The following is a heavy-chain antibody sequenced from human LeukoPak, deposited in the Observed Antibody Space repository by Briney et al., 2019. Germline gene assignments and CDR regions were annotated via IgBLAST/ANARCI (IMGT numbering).Heavy chain of an antibody. V-gene: IGHV4-30-4*01. CDR1: GGSISSGDYY. Sequence: SETLSLTCTVSGGSISSGDYYWSWIRQPPGKGLEWIGYIYYSGSTYYNPSLKSRVTISVDTSKNQFSLKLSSVTAADTAVYYWAREGFYYGSGSYYYHGRDVWGKGTTVTVSS. CDR3: AREGFYYGSGSYYYHGRDV. D-gene: IGHD3-10*01. J-gene: IGHJ6*04. CDR2: IYYSGST.